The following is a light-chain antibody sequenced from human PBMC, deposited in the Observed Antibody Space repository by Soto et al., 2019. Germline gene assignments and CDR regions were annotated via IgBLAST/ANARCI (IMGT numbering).Light chain of an antibody. CDR1: QSVAIN. V-gene: IGKV3-15*01. CDR2: GAS. Sequence: EIVMTQSPSTLSVSPGERATLSCRASQSVAINLAWYQQKPGQSPRLLIYGASTRATGIPARFSGSGSGTDFTLTISRLEPEDFAVYYCQQYGSSPRTFGQGTKVDNK. CDR3: QQYGSSPRT. J-gene: IGKJ1*01.